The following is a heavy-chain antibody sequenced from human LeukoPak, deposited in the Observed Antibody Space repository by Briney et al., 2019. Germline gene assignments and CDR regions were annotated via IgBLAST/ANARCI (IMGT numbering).Heavy chain of an antibody. CDR2: MSFDGNFE. CDR1: GFPFADYS. J-gene: IGHJ1*01. D-gene: IGHD5-24*01. V-gene: IGHV3-30*04. CDR3: VRVGETGTVTMELDL. Sequence: GGSLRLSCAASGFPFADYSLHWVRQAPGKGLEWVALMSFDGNFENFADSVRGRFTISRDTARNALYLHMGSLGVEDSAVYFCVRVGETGTVTMELDLWGQGALVTVSS.